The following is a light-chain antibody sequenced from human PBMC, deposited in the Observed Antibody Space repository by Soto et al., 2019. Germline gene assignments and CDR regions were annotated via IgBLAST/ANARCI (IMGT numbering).Light chain of an antibody. CDR2: GVT. J-gene: IGLJ2*01. CDR3: SSYTTRSTYVV. CDR1: DSDVGGYNY. V-gene: IGLV2-14*01. Sequence: QSALTQPASVSGSPGQSITISCTGTDSDVGGYNYVSWYHQHPGKAPKLIIYGVTNRPSGVSNRFSGSKSGNTASLTISGLQAEDEADYYCSSYTTRSTYVVLGGGTKLTVL.